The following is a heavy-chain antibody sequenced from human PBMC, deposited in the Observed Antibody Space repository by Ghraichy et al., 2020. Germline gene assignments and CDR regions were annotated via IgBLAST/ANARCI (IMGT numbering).Heavy chain of an antibody. Sequence: SQTLSLTCAISGDSVSSNSAAWNWIRQSPSRGLEWLGRTYYRSKWYNDYAVSVKSRITINPDTSKNQFSLQLNSVTPEDTAVYYCARGGKRALEQYCSSTSCYSLDFQHWGQGTLVTVSS. V-gene: IGHV6-1*01. D-gene: IGHD2-2*01. CDR1: GDSVSSNSAA. CDR3: ARGGKRALEQYCSSTSCYSLDFQH. CDR2: TYYRSKWYN. J-gene: IGHJ1*01.